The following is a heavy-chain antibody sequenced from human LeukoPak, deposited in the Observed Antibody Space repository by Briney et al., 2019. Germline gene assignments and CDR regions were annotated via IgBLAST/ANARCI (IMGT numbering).Heavy chain of an antibody. CDR1: GFTFSDHY. D-gene: IGHD6-6*01. V-gene: IGHV3-30*03. Sequence: GGSLRLSCVASGFTFSDHYMDWVRQAPGKGLEWVAVISYDGSNKYYADSVKGRFTISRDNSKNTLYLQMNSLRAEDTAVYYCARNEYSSTYYYYYGMDVWGQGTTVTVSS. CDR3: ARNEYSSTYYYYYGMDV. CDR2: ISYDGSNK. J-gene: IGHJ6*02.